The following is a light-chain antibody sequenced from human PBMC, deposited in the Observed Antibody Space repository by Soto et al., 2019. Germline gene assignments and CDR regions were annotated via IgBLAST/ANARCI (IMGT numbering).Light chain of an antibody. J-gene: IGKJ4*01. CDR2: LGS. CDR1: QNLLHSNGYNY. CDR3: AQGLATPFT. Sequence: EIVLTQSPLSLAVTPGEPASISCRSSQNLLHSNGYNYLNWYLQKPGQSPQLLIYLGSNRASGVPDRFSGSGSDTDFTLTINRVEAEDVGLYFCAQGLATPFTFGGGTKVEIK. V-gene: IGKV2-28*01.